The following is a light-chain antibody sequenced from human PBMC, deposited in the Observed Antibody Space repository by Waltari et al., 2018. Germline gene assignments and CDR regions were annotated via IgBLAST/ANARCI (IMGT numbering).Light chain of an antibody. CDR3: QSYDSSLSGSV. Sequence: QSVLTRPPASSAAPGHSVPSPCTGGSDHSGAGDDVHWYQQLPGTAPKLLIYGNSNRPSGVPDRFSGSKSGTSASLAITGLQAEDEADYYCQSYDSSLSGSVFGGGTKLTVL. CDR2: GNS. J-gene: IGLJ3*02. V-gene: IGLV1-40*01. CDR1: SDHSGAGDD.